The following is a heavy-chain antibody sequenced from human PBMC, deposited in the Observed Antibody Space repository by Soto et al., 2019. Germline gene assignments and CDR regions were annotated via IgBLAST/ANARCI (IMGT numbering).Heavy chain of an antibody. CDR2: INSDGSST. CDR3: ASVVLGVPYFDY. CDR1: GVTFSSYW. D-gene: IGHD3-10*02. J-gene: IGHJ4*02. V-gene: IGHV3-74*01. Sequence: EVQLVESGGGLVQPGGSLRLYCAASGVTFSSYWMHWVRQAPGKWLVWVSRINSDGSSTSYADSVKGRFTISRDNAQNTLYLQMNSLRAEDTAVYYCASVVLGVPYFDYWGQGTLVTVSS.